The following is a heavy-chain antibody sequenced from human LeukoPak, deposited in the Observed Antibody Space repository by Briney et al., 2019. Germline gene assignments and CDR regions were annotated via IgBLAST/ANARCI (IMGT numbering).Heavy chain of an antibody. V-gene: IGHV4-59*01. D-gene: IGHD1-26*01. CDR1: RDSISNYY. Sequence: KPSETLSLTCSVSRDSISNYYWSWIRQSPGRGLEWIGYIYYTGSTNYNPSLKSRVTMSVDTSKNQFSLKLTSVTAADTAVYYCARGTQVRRSGIDYWGQGTLVTVSS. J-gene: IGHJ4*02. CDR2: IYYTGST. CDR3: ARGTQVRRSGIDY.